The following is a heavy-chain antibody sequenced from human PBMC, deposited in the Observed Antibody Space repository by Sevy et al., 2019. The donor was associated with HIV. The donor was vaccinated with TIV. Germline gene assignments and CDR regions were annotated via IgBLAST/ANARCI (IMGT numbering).Heavy chain of an antibody. J-gene: IGHJ6*02. V-gene: IGHV3-21*01. CDR1: GFTFSSYS. D-gene: IGHD2-15*01. CDR2: ISSSSSYI. Sequence: GGSLRLSCAASGFTFSSYSMNWVRQAPGKGLEWVSSISSSSSYIYYADSVKGRFTISRDNAKNSLYLQMNSLRAEDTAVYYCARDPRDYCSGGSCSPKHYGMDVWGQGTTVTVSS. CDR3: ARDPRDYCSGGSCSPKHYGMDV.